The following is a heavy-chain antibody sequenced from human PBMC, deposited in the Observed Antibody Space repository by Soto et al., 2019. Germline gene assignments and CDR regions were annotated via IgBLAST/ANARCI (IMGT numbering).Heavy chain of an antibody. D-gene: IGHD4-17*01. Sequence: QVQLVQSGAEVKKPGSSVKVSCKASGGTFSSYTISWVRQAPGQGLEWMGRIIPILGIANYAQKFQGRVTITAVKSTSTAYMELSSLRSEDTAVYYCARGGGRDYFDAFDIWGQGTMVTVSS. V-gene: IGHV1-69*02. CDR1: GGTFSSYT. J-gene: IGHJ3*02. CDR3: ARGGGRDYFDAFDI. CDR2: IIPILGIA.